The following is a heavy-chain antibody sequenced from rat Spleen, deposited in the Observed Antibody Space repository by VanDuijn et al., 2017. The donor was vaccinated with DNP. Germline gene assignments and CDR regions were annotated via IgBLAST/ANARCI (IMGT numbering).Heavy chain of an antibody. D-gene: IGHD5-1*01. J-gene: IGHJ2*01. V-gene: IGHV2S12*01. CDR2: VSSGGNT. Sequence: QVQLKESGPGLVQPSQTLSLTCTVSGFSLTNYAVGWVRQPPGKGLEWIAAVSSGGNTYYNSGLKSRLSISRDTSKSQVFLKMNSLQTEDTAIYFCTRETGIDYWGQGVTVTVSS. CDR3: TRETGIDY. CDR1: GFSLTNYA.